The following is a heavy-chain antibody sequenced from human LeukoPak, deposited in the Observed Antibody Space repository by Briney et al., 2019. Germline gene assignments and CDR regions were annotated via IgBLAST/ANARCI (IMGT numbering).Heavy chain of an antibody. Sequence: ASVKVSCKASGYTFTSYGISWVRQAPGQGLEWMGWISAYNGNTNYAQKLQGRVTMTTDTSTSTAYMELRSLRSDDTAVYYCARQVVHYYGSRGWFDPWGQGTLVTVSS. D-gene: IGHD3-10*01. CDR1: GYTFTSYG. J-gene: IGHJ5*02. CDR3: ARQVVHYYGSRGWFDP. V-gene: IGHV1-18*01. CDR2: ISAYNGNT.